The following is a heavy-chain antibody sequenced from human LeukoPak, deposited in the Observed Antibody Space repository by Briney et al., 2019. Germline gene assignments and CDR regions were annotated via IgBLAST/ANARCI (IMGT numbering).Heavy chain of an antibody. CDR1: GDSISSYY. CDR3: ARAPGVDTAEAFDY. CDR2: IHYSGST. J-gene: IGHJ4*02. Sequence: PSETLSLTCTVSGDSISSYYWSWIRQPPGRGLGWIGYIHYSGSTNYNPSLKSRVTISVDTSKNQFSLKMTSVTAADTAVYYCARAPGVDTAEAFDYWGQGTLVTVSS. D-gene: IGHD5-18*01. V-gene: IGHV4-59*12.